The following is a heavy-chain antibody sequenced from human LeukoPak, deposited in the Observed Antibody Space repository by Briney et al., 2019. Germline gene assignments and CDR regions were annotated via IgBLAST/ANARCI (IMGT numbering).Heavy chain of an antibody. CDR3: ARDFLGSSWLYYYYYYMDV. CDR1: GYTFTGYY. D-gene: IGHD6-13*01. V-gene: IGHV1-2*02. CDR2: INPNSGGT. Sequence: ASVKVSCKASGYTFTGYYMHWVRQAPGQGLEWMGWINPNSGGTNYAQKFQGRVTMTRDTSISTAYMEVSRLRSDDTAVYYCARDFLGSSWLYYYYYYMDVWGKGTTVTVSS. J-gene: IGHJ6*03.